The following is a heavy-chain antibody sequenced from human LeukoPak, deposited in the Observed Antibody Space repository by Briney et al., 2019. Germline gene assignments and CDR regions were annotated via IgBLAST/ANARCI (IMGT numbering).Heavy chain of an antibody. J-gene: IGHJ4*02. Sequence: PGGSLRLSCAASGFIFTNDWMSWVRQAPGKGLKWVANVKQDGSEKYYVDSVKGRFTMSRDNAKNLLYLQMNSLRTEETAVYYGSRVGPGGAGAFDYWGQGTLVTVSS. D-gene: IGHD6-13*01. V-gene: IGHV3-7*01. CDR1: GFIFTNDW. CDR3: SRVGPGGAGAFDY. CDR2: VKQDGSEK.